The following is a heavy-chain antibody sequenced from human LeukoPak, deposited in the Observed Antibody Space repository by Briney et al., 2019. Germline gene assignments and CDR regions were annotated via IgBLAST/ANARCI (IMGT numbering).Heavy chain of an antibody. Sequence: GGSLRLSCAASGFTFSSYGMHWVRQAPGKGLEWVAFIRYDGSNKYYADSVKGRFTISRDNSKNALYLQMNSLRAEDTAVYYCAKVGSGYSYYFDYWGQGNLVTVSS. J-gene: IGHJ4*02. CDR2: IRYDGSNK. CDR3: AKVGSGYSYYFDY. CDR1: GFTFSSYG. V-gene: IGHV3-30*02. D-gene: IGHD5-18*01.